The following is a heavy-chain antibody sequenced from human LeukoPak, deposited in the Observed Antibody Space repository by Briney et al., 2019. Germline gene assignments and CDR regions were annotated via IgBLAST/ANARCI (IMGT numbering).Heavy chain of an antibody. CDR1: GYTFTGYY. D-gene: IGHD3-10*01. CDR3: ARPGSGSYLDAFDI. J-gene: IGHJ3*02. CDR2: IYPNSGGT. Sequence: ASVKVSCKASGYTFTGYYMHWVRQAPGQGLEWMGWIYPNSGGTKYVQKFQGRVTMARDTSISTAYMEVRRLRSDDTAVYHCARPGSGSYLDAFDIWGQGTMVTVSS. V-gene: IGHV1-2*02.